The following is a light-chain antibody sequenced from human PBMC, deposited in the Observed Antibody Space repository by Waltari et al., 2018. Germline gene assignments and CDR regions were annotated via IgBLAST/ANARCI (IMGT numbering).Light chain of an antibody. J-gene: IGLJ3*02. V-gene: IGLV1-40*01. Sequence: QSMLTQPPSVSGAPGQRVTISCPGSSSNNRAGHDVHWYQVFPGTGPKLLIYGSNKRPSGVPDRFSGSKSGTSASLTITGLQAEDEADYYCHSFDTSLSDGVVFGGGTKVTVL. CDR1: SSNNRAGHD. CDR3: HSFDTSLSDGVV. CDR2: GSN.